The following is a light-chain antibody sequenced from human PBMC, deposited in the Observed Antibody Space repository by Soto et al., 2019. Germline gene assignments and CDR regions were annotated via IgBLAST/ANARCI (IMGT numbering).Light chain of an antibody. Sequence: EIVLTQSPCTLSLSPEERATLSCRASQSVSSNLAWYQQKPGQAPRLLIYGASTRATGIPARFSGSGSGTEFTLTISSLQYEDFAVYYCQQYNNWPRTLGQGTKVDIK. CDR3: QQYNNWPRT. CDR2: GAS. J-gene: IGKJ1*01. V-gene: IGKV3D-15*01. CDR1: QSVSSN.